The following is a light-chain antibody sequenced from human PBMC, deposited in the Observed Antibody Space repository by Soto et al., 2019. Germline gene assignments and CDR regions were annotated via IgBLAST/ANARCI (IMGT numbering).Light chain of an antibody. CDR2: AAS. V-gene: IGKV3-15*01. J-gene: IGKJ2*01. CDR3: QQYSDWPPYT. CDR1: QSVSSD. Sequence: EIVLTQSPATLSVSPGERVTLSCRASQSVSSDLAWYQQKPGRAPRLLIYAASTRATGVPERFSGSGSGTEFTLTISSPQSEDFAVYCCQQYSDWPPYTFGQGTKLDIK.